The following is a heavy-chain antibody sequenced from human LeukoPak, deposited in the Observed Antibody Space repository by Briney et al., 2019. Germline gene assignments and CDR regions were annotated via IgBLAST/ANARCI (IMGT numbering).Heavy chain of an antibody. CDR1: GYIFSNYG. Sequence: ASVKVSCKATGYIFSNYGISWVRQAPGHGLEWMGWISSGGNTNYAPKFQGRVTVTTDTSTSTAFMELRSLRFDDTAIYYCARDDYHMSWRVTISPAFDPWGQGTLVTVSS. CDR2: ISSGGNT. J-gene: IGHJ5*02. D-gene: IGHD3-3*01. V-gene: IGHV1-18*01. CDR3: ARDDYHMSWRVTISPAFDP.